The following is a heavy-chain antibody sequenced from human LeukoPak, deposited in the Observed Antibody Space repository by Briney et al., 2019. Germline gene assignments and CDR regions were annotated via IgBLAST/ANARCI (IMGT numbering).Heavy chain of an antibody. D-gene: IGHD6-13*01. J-gene: IGHJ4*02. V-gene: IGHV3-48*04. Sequence: GGSLRLSCAASRFTFSSYSMNWVRQAPGKGLEWVSYISSGSSTIYYADSVKGRFTISRDDAKNSLYLQMNSLRAEDTAVYYCARGRYASSWYCDYWGQGTLVTVSS. CDR1: RFTFSSYS. CDR3: ARGRYASSWYCDY. CDR2: ISSGSSTI.